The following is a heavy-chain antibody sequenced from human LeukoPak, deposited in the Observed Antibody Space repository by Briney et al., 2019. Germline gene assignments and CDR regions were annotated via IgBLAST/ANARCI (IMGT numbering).Heavy chain of an antibody. J-gene: IGHJ6*03. Sequence: GGSLRLSCAASGFTLSSYGMHWVRQAPGKGLEWVAFIRYDGSNKYYADSVKGRFTISRDNSKNTLYLQMNSLRAEDTAVYYCVYQGSSSDGYYYYMDVWGKGTTVTVSS. CDR3: VYQGSSSDGYYYYMDV. CDR1: GFTLSSYG. V-gene: IGHV3-30*02. CDR2: IRYDGSNK. D-gene: IGHD6-6*01.